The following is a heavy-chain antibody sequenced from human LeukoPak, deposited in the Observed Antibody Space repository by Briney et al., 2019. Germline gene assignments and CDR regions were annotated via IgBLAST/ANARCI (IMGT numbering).Heavy chain of an antibody. CDR2: IIPIFGTA. V-gene: IGHV1-69*05. Sequence: ASVKVSCKASGGTFSSYAISLVRQAHGRGLEWMGRIIPIFGTANYAQKFQGRVTITTDESTSTAYMELSSLRSEDTAVYYCVWTTVTTHGMDVWGKGTTVTVSS. D-gene: IGHD4-17*01. CDR3: VWTTVTTHGMDV. CDR1: GGTFSSYA. J-gene: IGHJ6*04.